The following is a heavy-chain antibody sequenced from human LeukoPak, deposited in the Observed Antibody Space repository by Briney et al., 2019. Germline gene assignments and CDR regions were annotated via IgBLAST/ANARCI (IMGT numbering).Heavy chain of an antibody. CDR2: IKLDGSEK. Sequence: GGSLRLSCVASGFTFGKYWMSWVRQAQGKGLERVANIKLDGSEKNYVDSVKGRFTISRDNTKNSLYLQMNSLRVEDTAVFYCARDQYDTWSRRGNFDSWGQGTLVIVSS. CDR3: ARDQYDTWSRRGNFDS. V-gene: IGHV3-7*03. J-gene: IGHJ4*02. CDR1: GFTFGKYW. D-gene: IGHD3-3*01.